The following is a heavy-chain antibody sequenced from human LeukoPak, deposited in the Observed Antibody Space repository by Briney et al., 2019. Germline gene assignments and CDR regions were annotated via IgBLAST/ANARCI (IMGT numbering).Heavy chain of an antibody. J-gene: IGHJ1*01. D-gene: IGHD3-10*01. CDR2: ISYDGSNK. CDR1: GFTLKNYA. CDR3: ARNGDYYGYWFQH. V-gene: IGHV3-30-3*01. Sequence: GGSLRLSCAASGFTLKNYAMKWVRQAPGKGLEWVAVISYDGSNKYYADSVKGRFTISRDNSKNTLYLQMNSLRAEDTAVYYCARNGDYYGYWFQHWGQGTLVTVSS.